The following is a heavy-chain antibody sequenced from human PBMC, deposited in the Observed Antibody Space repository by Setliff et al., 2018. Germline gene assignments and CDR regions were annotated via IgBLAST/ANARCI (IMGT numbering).Heavy chain of an antibody. D-gene: IGHD4-4*01. CDR2: IYYSGST. CDR3: NVYEYSFDF. Sequence: PSETLSLTCTVSGGSISSDTYYWGWIRQPPGKGLEWIGSIYYSGSTYKNPSLKSRLTISVDMSRNQFSLKLSSVTAADTAVYYCNVYEYSFDFWGQGTLVTVSS. J-gene: IGHJ4*02. V-gene: IGHV4-39*01. CDR1: GGSISSDTYY.